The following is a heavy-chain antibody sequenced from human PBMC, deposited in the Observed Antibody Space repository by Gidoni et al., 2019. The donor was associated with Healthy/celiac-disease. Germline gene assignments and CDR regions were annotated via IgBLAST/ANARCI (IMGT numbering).Heavy chain of an antibody. Sequence: QGQLVESGGGVVQPGRSLRLSCAAAGFTFSSYGMHWVRQAPGKGLEWVAVISYDGSNKYYADSVKGRFTISRDNSKNTLYLQMNSLRAEDTAVYYCAKDCSGGSCLMEYWGQGTLVTVSS. V-gene: IGHV3-30*18. CDR2: ISYDGSNK. D-gene: IGHD2-15*01. J-gene: IGHJ4*02. CDR3: AKDCSGGSCLMEY. CDR1: GFTFSSYG.